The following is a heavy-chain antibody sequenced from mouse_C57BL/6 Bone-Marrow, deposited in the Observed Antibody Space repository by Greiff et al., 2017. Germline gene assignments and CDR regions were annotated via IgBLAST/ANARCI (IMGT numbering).Heavy chain of an antibody. V-gene: IGHV1-55*01. CDR2: IYPGSGST. CDR3: ARPSYGSSYQSAMDY. CDR1: GYTFTSYW. D-gene: IGHD1-1*01. J-gene: IGHJ4*01. Sequence: QVQLQQPGAELVKPGASVKMSCKASGYTFTSYWITWVKQRPGQGLEWIGDIYPGSGSTNYNEKFKSKATLTVDTSSSTAYMQLSSLTSEDSAVYYCARPSYGSSYQSAMDYWGQGTSVTVSS.